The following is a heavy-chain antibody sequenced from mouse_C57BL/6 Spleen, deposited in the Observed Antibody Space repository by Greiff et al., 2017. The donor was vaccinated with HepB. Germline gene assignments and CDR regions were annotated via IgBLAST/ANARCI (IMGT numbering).Heavy chain of an antibody. D-gene: IGHD1-1*02. CDR1: GYSITSGYY. J-gene: IGHJ3*01. Sequence: EVQLVESGPGLVKPSQSLSLTCSVTGYSITSGYYWNWIRQFPGNKLEWMGYISYDGSNNYNPSLKNRISITRDTSKNQFFLKLNSVTTEDTATYYCARSYGKGSFAYWGQGTLVTVSA. CDR3: ARSYGKGSFAY. CDR2: ISYDGSN. V-gene: IGHV3-6*01.